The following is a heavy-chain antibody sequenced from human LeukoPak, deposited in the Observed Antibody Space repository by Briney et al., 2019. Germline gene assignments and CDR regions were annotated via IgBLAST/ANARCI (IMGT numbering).Heavy chain of an antibody. J-gene: IGHJ3*02. Sequence: SVKVSCKASGGTFSSYTISCVRQSPGQRLEWMGRIIPILGIPNYAQKYQGRVTITADKSTSTAYMELSSLRSEDTSVYYCEKDFWSGYYSQTDAFDIWGQGTRVTVSS. CDR1: GGTFSSYT. D-gene: IGHD3-3*01. V-gene: IGHV1-69*04. CDR3: EKDFWSGYYSQTDAFDI. CDR2: IIPILGIP.